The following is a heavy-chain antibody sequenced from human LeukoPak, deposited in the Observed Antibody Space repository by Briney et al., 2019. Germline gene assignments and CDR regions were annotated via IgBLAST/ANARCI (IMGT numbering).Heavy chain of an antibody. D-gene: IGHD2-21*02. CDR2: IYYSGVT. Sequence: PSETLCLTCTVSGFSINNYDWNWIRQPPGKGLEWMGDIYYSGVTNYNPSLKSRVTISVDTSKNQFSLKLSSVSAADTAVYYCVRDDGGGDLDYWGQGTLVTVSS. J-gene: IGHJ4*02. CDR1: GFSINNYD. V-gene: IGHV4-59*01. CDR3: VRDDGGGDLDY.